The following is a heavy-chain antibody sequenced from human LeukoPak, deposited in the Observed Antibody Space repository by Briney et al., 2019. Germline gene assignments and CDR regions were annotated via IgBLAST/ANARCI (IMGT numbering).Heavy chain of an antibody. CDR2: IMPLFGTA. V-gene: IGHV1-69*05. CDR3: ARADRYHFYLDV. CDR1: GGTFSSYT. D-gene: IGHD2-21*02. Sequence: GASVKVSCKASGGTFSSYTITWVRQAPGQGLEWMGGIMPLFGTANYTQKFQGRVTITTDESTSRAYMELSSLTSEDTAMYYCARADRYHFYLDVWGKGTTVTVSS. J-gene: IGHJ6*03.